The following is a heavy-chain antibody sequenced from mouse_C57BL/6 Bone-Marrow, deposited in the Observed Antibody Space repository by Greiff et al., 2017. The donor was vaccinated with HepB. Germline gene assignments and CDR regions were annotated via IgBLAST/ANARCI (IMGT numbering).Heavy chain of an antibody. CDR3: ARSGLITTVVAKDWYFDV. J-gene: IGHJ1*03. D-gene: IGHD1-1*01. V-gene: IGHV1-81*01. CDR2: IYPRSGNT. CDR1: GYTFTSYG. Sequence: QVQLQQSGAELARPGASVKLSCKASGYTFTSYGISWVKQRTGQGLEWIGEIYPRSGNTYYNEKFKGKATLTADKSSSTAYMELRSLPSEDSAVYFCARSGLITTVVAKDWYFDVWGTGTTVTVSS.